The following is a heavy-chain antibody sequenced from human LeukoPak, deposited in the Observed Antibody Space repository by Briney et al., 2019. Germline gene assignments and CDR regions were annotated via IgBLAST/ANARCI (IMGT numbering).Heavy chain of an antibody. J-gene: IGHJ4*02. D-gene: IGHD2-2*02. CDR1: GFTFSSYS. CDR3: ARLRDTVVVPAAIDY. Sequence: PGGSLRLSCAASGFTFSSYSMNWVRQAPGKGLEWVSGINWNGGSTGYADSVKGRFTISRDNAKNSLYLQMNSLRAEDTALYYCARLRDTVVVPAAIDYWGQGTLVTVSS. CDR2: INWNGGST. V-gene: IGHV3-20*04.